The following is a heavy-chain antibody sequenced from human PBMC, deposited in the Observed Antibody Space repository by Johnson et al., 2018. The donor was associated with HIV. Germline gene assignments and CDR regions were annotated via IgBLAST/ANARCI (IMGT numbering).Heavy chain of an antibody. CDR2: ISYDGSNK. J-gene: IGHJ3*02. CDR3: ATPIVVVIANPRAFDI. CDR1: GFTFSSYG. V-gene: IGHV3-30*03. D-gene: IGHD2-21*01. Sequence: QVQLVESGGGVVQPGRSLRLSCAASGFTFSSYGMHWVRQAPGKGLEWVAVISYDGSNKYYADSVKGRFTISRDNSKNTLYMQMNSLRDEDTAGYYCATPIVVVIANPRAFDIWGQGTTVTVSS.